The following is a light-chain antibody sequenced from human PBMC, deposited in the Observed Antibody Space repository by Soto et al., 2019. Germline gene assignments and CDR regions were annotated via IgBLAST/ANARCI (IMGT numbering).Light chain of an antibody. J-gene: IGLJ1*01. CDR1: SSNIGSNT. CDR3: AAWDDSLHGFV. CDR2: NNN. V-gene: IGLV1-44*01. Sequence: QSVLTQPPSASGTPGQRVTISCSGSSSNIGSNTVNWYQLLPGAAPKLLIQNNNQRPSGVPDRFSGSKSGTSASLAISGLQSEDEADYYCAAWDDSLHGFVFGTGTKVTVL.